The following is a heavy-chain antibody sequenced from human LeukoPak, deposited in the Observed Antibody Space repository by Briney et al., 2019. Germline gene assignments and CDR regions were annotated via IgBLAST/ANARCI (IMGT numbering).Heavy chain of an antibody. Sequence: SETLSLTCTVSGVSINSSSYYWGWIRQPPGKGLEWIGTIYYGGSTYYNPSLKSRVIISEDTSKNQFSLNLNSVTAADTAVYYCVRGVRYCSGGNCYYSFDYWGQGTLVTVSS. V-gene: IGHV4-39*07. CDR1: GVSINSSSYY. D-gene: IGHD2-15*01. CDR2: IYYGGST. J-gene: IGHJ4*02. CDR3: VRGVRYCSGGNCYYSFDY.